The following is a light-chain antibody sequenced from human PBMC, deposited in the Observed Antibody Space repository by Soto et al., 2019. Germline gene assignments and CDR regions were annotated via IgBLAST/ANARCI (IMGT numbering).Light chain of an antibody. CDR1: QTVERW. CDR2: DVS. J-gene: IGKJ2*01. Sequence: QMTQSPSTLPASVRDRVTVTCRASQTVERWMAWYQQKTGKAPKLLISDVSTLERGVPSRFRGSGSATECTLTISGLQPDDFETYYCQQYKDYVYTFGQGTKVDIK. V-gene: IGKV1-5*01. CDR3: QQYKDYVYT.